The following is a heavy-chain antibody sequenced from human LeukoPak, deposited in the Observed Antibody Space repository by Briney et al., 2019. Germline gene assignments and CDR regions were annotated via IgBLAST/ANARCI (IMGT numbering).Heavy chain of an antibody. V-gene: IGHV4-31*03. J-gene: IGHJ4*02. CDR1: GGSISSGGYY. CDR3: ARDLPGIAAHYFDY. D-gene: IGHD6-13*01. Sequence: PSQTLSLTCTVSGGSISSGGYYWSWIRQHPGKGLEWIGYIYYSGSTYYNPSLKSRVTISVDTSKNQFSLKLSSVTAADTAVYYCARDLPGIAAHYFDYWGQGTLVTVSS. CDR2: IYYSGST.